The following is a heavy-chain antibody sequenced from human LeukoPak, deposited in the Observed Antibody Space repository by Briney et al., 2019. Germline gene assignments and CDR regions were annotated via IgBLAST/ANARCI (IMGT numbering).Heavy chain of an antibody. V-gene: IGHV3-74*01. Sequence: GGSLRLSCAASGFTFSSYWMHWVRQAPGKGLVWVSRINSDGSSTTYADSVKGRFTISRDNAKNTLYLQMNSLRAEDTAVYYCAREVQGEWLLYGTSFDYWGQGTLVTVSS. CDR3: AREVQGEWLLYGTSFDY. CDR1: GFTFSSYW. J-gene: IGHJ4*02. CDR2: INSDGSST. D-gene: IGHD3-3*01.